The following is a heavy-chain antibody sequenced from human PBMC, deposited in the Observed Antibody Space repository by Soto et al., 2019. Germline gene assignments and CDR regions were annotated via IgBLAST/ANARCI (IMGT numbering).Heavy chain of an antibody. CDR2: ISSSSSYI. CDR3: ARELYDSLTGYYLDF. D-gene: IGHD3-9*01. Sequence: EVQLVESGGGLVKPGGSLRLSCAASGFTFSSYSMNWVRQAPGKGLEWVSSISSSSSYIYYADSVKGRFTISRDNAKNSQYLQMNSLRAEDTAVYYCARELYDSLTGYYLDFWGQGTLVTVSS. CDR1: GFTFSSYS. J-gene: IGHJ4*02. V-gene: IGHV3-21*01.